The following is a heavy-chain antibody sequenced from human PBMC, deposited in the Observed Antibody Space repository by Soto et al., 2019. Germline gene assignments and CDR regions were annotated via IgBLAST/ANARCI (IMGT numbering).Heavy chain of an antibody. CDR2: ISGSGGST. V-gene: IGHV3-23*01. J-gene: IGHJ6*02. CDR1: GFTFSSYA. Sequence: GRSLRRSCAASGFTFSSYAMSWVRQAPGKGLEWVSAISGSGGSTYYADSVKGRFTISRDNSKNTLYLQMNSLRAEDTAVYYCARSVTRSYGDYVGGSSDVSSQGTTVTASS. D-gene: IGHD4-17*01. CDR3: ARSVTRSYGDYVGGSSDV.